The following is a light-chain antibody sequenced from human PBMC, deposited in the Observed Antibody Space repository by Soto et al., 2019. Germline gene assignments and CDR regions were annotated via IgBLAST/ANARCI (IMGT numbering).Light chain of an antibody. CDR3: QQRSNWLT. CDR2: GTS. V-gene: IGKV3-15*01. J-gene: IGKJ4*01. Sequence: EIVMTQSPATLSVSPGERATLSCRASQSVSSNLAWYQQKPGQGPSLLIYGTSTRAGGVPARFSGSGSGTDFTLTISSLEPEDLAVYYCQQRSNWLTFGGGTKVDI. CDR1: QSVSSN.